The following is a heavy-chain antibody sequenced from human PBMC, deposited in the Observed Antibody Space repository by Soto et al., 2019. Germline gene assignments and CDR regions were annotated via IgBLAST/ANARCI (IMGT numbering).Heavy chain of an antibody. CDR1: GDSISISSYY. V-gene: IGHV4-39*01. Sequence: QLQLQESGPGLVKPSETLSLTCSVSGDSISISSYYWGWVRQPPGKGLEWIGSIHYSGSTHYNPSIQSRVTISGDASKKQFSLKLGSVTAADTAMYYWASTKDETLYFDYWGQGNLVTVSS. CDR2: IHYSGST. D-gene: IGHD2-15*01. J-gene: IGHJ4*02. CDR3: ASTKDETLYFDY.